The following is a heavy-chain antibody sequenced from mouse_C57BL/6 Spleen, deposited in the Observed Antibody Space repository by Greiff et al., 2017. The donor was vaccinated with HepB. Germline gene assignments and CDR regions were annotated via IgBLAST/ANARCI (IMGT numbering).Heavy chain of an antibody. CDR1: GFTFSSYA. Sequence: EVQLQESGGGLVKPGGSLKLSCAASGFTFSSYAMSWVRQTPEKRLEWVATISDGGSYTYYPDNVKGRFTISRDNAKNNLYLQMSHLKSEDTAMYYCARRTTVWYFDVWSTGTTVTVSS. CDR3: ARRTTVWYFDV. D-gene: IGHD1-1*01. J-gene: IGHJ1*03. V-gene: IGHV5-4*03. CDR2: ISDGGSYT.